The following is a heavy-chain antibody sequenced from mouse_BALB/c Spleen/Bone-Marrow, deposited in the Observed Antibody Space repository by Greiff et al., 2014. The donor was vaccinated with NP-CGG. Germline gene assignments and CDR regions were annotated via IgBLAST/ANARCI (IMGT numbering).Heavy chain of an antibody. V-gene: IGHV1-7*01. Sequence: VQLQQSGAELAKPGASVKMSCKASGYTFTRYWMHWVKQRPGQGLEWIGYINPSTGDTEYNQKFKDKATLTADMSSSAAYMQLSSLTSEDSAVYYCARGNYKAMDSWGQGTSVTVSA. J-gene: IGHJ4*01. CDR3: ARGNYKAMDS. D-gene: IGHD2-1*01. CDR2: INPSTGDT. CDR1: GYTFTRYW.